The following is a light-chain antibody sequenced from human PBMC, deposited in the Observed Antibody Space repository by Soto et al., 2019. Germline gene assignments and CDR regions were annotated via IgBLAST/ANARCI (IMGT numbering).Light chain of an antibody. J-gene: IGKJ1*01. CDR2: AAS. CDR3: QQRSNWPPWT. V-gene: IGKV1-8*01. Sequence: AIRMTQSPSSLSASTGDRVTITCRASQGISSYLAWYQQKPGKAPKLLIYAASNRATGIPARFSGSGSGTDFTLTISSLEPEDFAVYYCQQRSNWPPWTFGQGTKVEIK. CDR1: QGISSY.